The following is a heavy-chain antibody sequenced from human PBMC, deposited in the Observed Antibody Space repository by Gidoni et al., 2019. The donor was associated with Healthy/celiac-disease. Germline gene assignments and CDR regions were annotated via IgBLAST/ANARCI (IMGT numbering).Heavy chain of an antibody. J-gene: IGHJ6*02. CDR2: INPTSGGT. D-gene: IGHD2-15*01. Sequence: QVQLVQSGAEVKKPGASGKVSCKAAGYTFTGYDMHWVRQAPGQGLEWMGWINPTSGGTNYAQKFQGRVTMTRDTSISTAYMELSRLRSDDTAVYYCARESCSGGSCYSNGMDVWGQGTTVTVSS. V-gene: IGHV1-2*02. CDR3: ARESCSGGSCYSNGMDV. CDR1: GYTFTGYD.